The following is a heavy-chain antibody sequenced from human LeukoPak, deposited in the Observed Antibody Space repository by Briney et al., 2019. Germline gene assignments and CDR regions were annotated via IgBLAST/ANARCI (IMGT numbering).Heavy chain of an antibody. Sequence: SVNVSCKASGGTFSSYAISWVRQAPGQGLEWMGRIIPILGTANYAQKFQGRVTITADESTSTAYMELSSLRSEDTAVYYCARGGGVYSSSFHYYMDVWGKGTTVTVSS. CDR3: ARGGGVYSSSFHYYMDV. V-gene: IGHV1-69*11. CDR1: GGTFSSYA. CDR2: IIPILGTA. J-gene: IGHJ6*03. D-gene: IGHD6-13*01.